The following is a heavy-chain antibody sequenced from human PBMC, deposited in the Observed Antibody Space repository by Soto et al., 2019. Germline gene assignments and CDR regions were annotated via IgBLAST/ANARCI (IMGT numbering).Heavy chain of an antibody. Sequence: QVQLEQSGAEVKKPGSSVKVSCKASGGTFSNSAISWVRQAPGQGLEWMGGIMPIFRTPDYAQKFQGRVTLTADEYTSTAYMELRGLRSDDTAVYYGAREKERLLLGGNYYYVLDVWGQATTVTVSS. J-gene: IGHJ6*02. CDR2: IMPIFRTP. D-gene: IGHD6-25*01. CDR1: GGTFSNSA. CDR3: AREKERLLLGGNYYYVLDV. V-gene: IGHV1-69*12.